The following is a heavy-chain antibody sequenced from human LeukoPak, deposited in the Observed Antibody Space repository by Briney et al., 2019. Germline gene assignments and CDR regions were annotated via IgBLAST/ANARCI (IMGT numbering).Heavy chain of an antibody. V-gene: IGHV3-23*01. Sequence: GGSLRLSCAASGFSISSYAMNWVRQAPGKGLEWVSAISVSGGSTYYADSVKGRFTISRDNSKNTLYLQMNSLRAEDTAVYYCAKDVRSPLPPGIDYWGQGTLVTVSS. CDR2: ISVSGGST. D-gene: IGHD3-16*02. CDR3: AKDVRSPLPPGIDY. CDR1: GFSISSYA. J-gene: IGHJ4*02.